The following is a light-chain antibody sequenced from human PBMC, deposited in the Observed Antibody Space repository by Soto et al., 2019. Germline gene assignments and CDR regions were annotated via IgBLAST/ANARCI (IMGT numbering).Light chain of an antibody. Sequence: QSVLTQPHSASGTPGQRVTLSCSGSSSNIGNNHVYWYQQLPGTAPKLLIYRDNQRPSGVPDRFSGSRSGTSASLAISGLRFEDESDYHCAAWDGSLSGVVFGGGTKLTVL. V-gene: IGLV1-47*01. CDR1: SSNIGNNH. CDR2: RDN. CDR3: AAWDGSLSGVV. J-gene: IGLJ2*01.